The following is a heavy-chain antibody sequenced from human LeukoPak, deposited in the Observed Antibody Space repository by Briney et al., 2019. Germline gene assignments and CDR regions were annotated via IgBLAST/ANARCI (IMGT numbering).Heavy chain of an antibody. CDR1: GGSISSSSYY. V-gene: IGHV4-39*01. J-gene: IGHJ4*02. CDR2: IYYSGST. D-gene: IGHD3-22*01. CDR3: ARHTPYYYDSSGYYRY. Sequence: SETLSLTCTASGGSISSSSYYWGWIRQPPGKGLEWIGSIYYSGSTYYNPSLKSRVTISVDTSKNQFSLKLSSVTAADTAVYYCARHTPYYYDSSGYYRYWGQGTLVTVSS.